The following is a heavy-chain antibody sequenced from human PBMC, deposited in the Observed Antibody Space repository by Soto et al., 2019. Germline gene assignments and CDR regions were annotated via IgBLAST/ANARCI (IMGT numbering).Heavy chain of an antibody. D-gene: IGHD3-22*01. Sequence: GESLKISCAASGFTFSDHYMDWVRQAPGKGLEWVGRTRNKANSYTTEYAASVKGRFTISRDDSKNSLYLQMNSLKTEDTAVYYCATSRDYYDSSGSDAFDIWGQGTMVTVSS. CDR3: ATSRDYYDSSGSDAFDI. J-gene: IGHJ3*02. CDR2: TRNKANSYTT. CDR1: GFTFSDHY. V-gene: IGHV3-72*01.